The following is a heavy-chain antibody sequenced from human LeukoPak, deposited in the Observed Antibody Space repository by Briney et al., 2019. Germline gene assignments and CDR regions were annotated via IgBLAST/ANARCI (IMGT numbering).Heavy chain of an antibody. D-gene: IGHD6-19*01. Sequence: GGSLRLSCAVSGFTFSDHFLDWVRRATGKGLEWVGGSRNKAKSYTTEYAASVKGRFTISSSDSQNTLYLQMNSLKTEDTAVYSCVRVGSVAGSDYLDYWGQGTLVTVSS. V-gene: IGHV3-72*01. J-gene: IGHJ4*02. CDR3: VRVGSVAGSDYLDY. CDR2: SRNKAKSYTT. CDR1: GFTFSDHF.